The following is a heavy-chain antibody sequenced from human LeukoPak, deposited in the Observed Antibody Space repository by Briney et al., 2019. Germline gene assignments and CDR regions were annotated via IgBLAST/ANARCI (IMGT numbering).Heavy chain of an antibody. CDR3: ARGRLDGSYYFDY. CDR2: LHHSGKT. D-gene: IGHD2-15*01. J-gene: IGHJ4*02. V-gene: IGHV4-38-2*02. CDR1: GYSISSGYY. Sequence: PSETLSLTCTVSGYSISSGYYCVWIRQAPGKGLAWIGSLHHSGKTYYNPSLKSRVTISLDTPEIQFSLKLTSMTAADTAVYYCARGRLDGSYYFDYWGQGTLVAVSS.